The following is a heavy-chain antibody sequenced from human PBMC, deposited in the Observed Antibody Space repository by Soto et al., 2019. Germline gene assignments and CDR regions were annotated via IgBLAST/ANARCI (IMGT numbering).Heavy chain of an antibody. V-gene: IGHV4-30-2*01. Sequence: QLQLQESGSGLVKPSQILSLTCAVSGGSISSGGYSWSWIRQPPGKGLEWIGYIYHSGPSYYNPSLKSRVTMSVDRSKNQFSLNLNSVTAADTAVYYCGRARGYIDSWGQGTLVTVSS. CDR3: GRARGYIDS. CDR1: GGSISSGGYS. J-gene: IGHJ4*02. CDR2: IYHSGPS.